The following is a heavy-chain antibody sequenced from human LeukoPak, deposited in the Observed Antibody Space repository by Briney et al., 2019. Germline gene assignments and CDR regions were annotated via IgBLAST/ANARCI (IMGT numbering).Heavy chain of an antibody. J-gene: IGHJ4*02. Sequence: GGSLRLSCAASGFTFSSYGMSWVRQAPGKGLEWVSAISGSGGSTYYADSVKGRFTISRDNSKNTLYLQMKSLRAEDTAVYYCAKDRYGDETYWGQGTLVTVSS. CDR3: AKDRYGDETY. D-gene: IGHD4-17*01. CDR2: ISGSGGST. V-gene: IGHV3-23*01. CDR1: GFTFSSYG.